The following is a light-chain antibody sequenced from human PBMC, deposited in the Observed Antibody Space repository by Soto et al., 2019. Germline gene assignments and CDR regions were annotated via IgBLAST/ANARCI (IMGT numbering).Light chain of an antibody. V-gene: IGKV3-20*01. CDR2: DTS. J-gene: IGKJ2*01. CDR1: QSVSSSY. CDR3: QQYISSPYN. Sequence: EIVLTQSPGTLSLSAGERATLSCRASQSVSSSYLAWYQEKVGQAPRLLIYDTSNRATGVPDRFSGSGSGTDFTLTISRLEPEDFALYYCQQYISSPYNFGQGTKVDI.